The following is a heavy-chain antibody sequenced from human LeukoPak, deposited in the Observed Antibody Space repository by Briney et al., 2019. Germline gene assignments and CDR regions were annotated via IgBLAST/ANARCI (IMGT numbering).Heavy chain of an antibody. D-gene: IGHD4-17*01. CDR1: GGTFNNYA. V-gene: IGHV1-69*06. J-gene: IGHJ4*02. CDR2: IIPIFARA. CDR3: ARAVQVTTGGLFDY. Sequence: ASVKVSCKASGGTFNNYAMSWVRQAPGQGLEWMGGIIPIFARANYAQKLQGRVTITADKSTSTAYMELSSLRSEDTAVYYCARAVQVTTGGLFDYWGQGTLVTVSS.